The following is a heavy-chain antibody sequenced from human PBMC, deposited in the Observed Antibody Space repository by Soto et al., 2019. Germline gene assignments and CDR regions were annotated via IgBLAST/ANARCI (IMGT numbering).Heavy chain of an antibody. CDR3: ARFRRGPAALFDKD. CDR1: GGSIGSSNW. J-gene: IGHJ4*02. CDR2: IYHSGST. D-gene: IGHD2-2*01. Sequence: SETLSLTCAVSGGSIGSSNWCSCVRQPPGKGLEWIGEIYHSGSTNYNPSLKSRVTLSVDTSKNQFSLKLSSMTAADTAVYYCARFRRGPAALFDKDWGQGILVTVSS. V-gene: IGHV4-4*02.